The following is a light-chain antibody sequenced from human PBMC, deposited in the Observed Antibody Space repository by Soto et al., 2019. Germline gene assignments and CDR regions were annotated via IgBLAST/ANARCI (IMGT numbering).Light chain of an antibody. CDR2: YDS. CDR1: NIGSKS. J-gene: IGLJ2*01. V-gene: IGLV3-21*04. Sequence: SYELTQPPSVSVAPGKTARSTCGGNNIGSKSVHWYQQRPGQAPVLVIYYDSDRPSGIPERFSGSNSGNTATLTISRVEAWDEADYYCQVWDSSSDPVVFGGGTKLTVL. CDR3: QVWDSSSDPVV.